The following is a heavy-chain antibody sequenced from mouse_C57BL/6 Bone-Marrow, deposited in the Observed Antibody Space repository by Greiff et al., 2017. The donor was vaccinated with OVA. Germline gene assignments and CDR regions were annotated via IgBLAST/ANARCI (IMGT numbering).Heavy chain of an antibody. V-gene: IGHV3-6*01. CDR3: ATEIPLGAMDY. CDR1: GYSITSGYY. CDR2: ISYDGSN. J-gene: IGHJ4*01. Sequence: EVQLVESGPGLVKPSQSLSLTCSVTGYSITSGYYWNWIRQFPGNKLEWMGYISYDGSNNYNPSLKNRISITRDTSKNQFFLKLNSVTTEDTATYYCATEIPLGAMDYWGQGTSVTVSS. D-gene: IGHD5-1-1*01.